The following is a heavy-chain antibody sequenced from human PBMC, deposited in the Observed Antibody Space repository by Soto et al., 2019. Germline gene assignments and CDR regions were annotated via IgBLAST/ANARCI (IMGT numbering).Heavy chain of an antibody. Sequence: ASVKVSCKASGYTFNFDRITWVRHAPGQGLEWMGWMSGFNGNTNYAADLQGRVTMTTDTSTRTAYMELRGLRSDDTAVYYCARIGVSSGHESPDFDSWGQGTLVTVSS. V-gene: IGHV1-18*01. D-gene: IGHD3-16*01. J-gene: IGHJ4*02. CDR1: GYTFNFDR. CDR2: MSGFNGNT. CDR3: ARIGVSSGHESPDFDS.